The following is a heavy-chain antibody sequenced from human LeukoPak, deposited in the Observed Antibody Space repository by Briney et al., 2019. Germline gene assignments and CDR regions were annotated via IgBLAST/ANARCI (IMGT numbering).Heavy chain of an antibody. D-gene: IGHD2-15*01. J-gene: IGHJ6*02. CDR3: ATVRLLGDYYYYYGMDV. V-gene: IGHV1-24*01. CDR1: GYTLTELS. CDR2: FDPEDGET. Sequence: ASVKVSCKVSGYTLTELSMHWVRQAPGKGLEWMGGFDPEDGETIYAQKFQGRVTMTEDTSTDTAYMELSSLRSEDTAVYYCATVRLLGDYYYYYGMDVWGQGTTVTVSS.